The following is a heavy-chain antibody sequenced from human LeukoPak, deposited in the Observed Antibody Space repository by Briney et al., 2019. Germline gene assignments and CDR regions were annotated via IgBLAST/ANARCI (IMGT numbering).Heavy chain of an antibody. CDR3: ATDRGAFDI. D-gene: IGHD3-10*01. CDR2: VDPEDGET. CDR1: GYTFTDYN. J-gene: IGHJ3*02. Sequence: ASVKVSCKASGYTFTDYNMHWVQQAPGKGLEWMGRVDPEDGETIYAEKFQVRVTITADTSTDTAYMELSSLRSEDTAVYYCATDRGAFDIWGQGTMVTVSS. V-gene: IGHV1-69-2*01.